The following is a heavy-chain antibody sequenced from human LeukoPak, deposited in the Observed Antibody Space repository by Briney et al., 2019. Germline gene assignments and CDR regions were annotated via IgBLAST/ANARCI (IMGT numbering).Heavy chain of an antibody. V-gene: IGHV3-11*04. D-gene: IGHD6-19*01. J-gene: IGHJ3*02. Sequence: WGSLRLSCAASGSTFSDYYMSWIRQAPGKGLEWVSYISSSGSTIYYADSVKGRFTISRDNAKNSLYLQMNSLRAEDTAVYYCARDKGSGWYDVAFDIWGQGTMVTVSS. CDR3: ARDKGSGWYDVAFDI. CDR1: GSTFSDYY. CDR2: ISSSGSTI.